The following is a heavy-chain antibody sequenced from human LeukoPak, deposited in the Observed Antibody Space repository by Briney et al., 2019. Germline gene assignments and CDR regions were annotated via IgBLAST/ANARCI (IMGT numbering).Heavy chain of an antibody. CDR3: ARELYYDFWSGYFRGYYFDY. CDR1: GYTFTSYG. Sequence: ASVKVSCKASGYTFTSYGISWVRQAPGQGLEWMGWISAYNGNTNYAQKLQGRVTMTTNTSTSTAYMGLRSLRSDDTAVYYCARELYYDFWSGYFRGYYFDYWGQGTLVTVSS. V-gene: IGHV1-18*01. D-gene: IGHD3-3*01. CDR2: ISAYNGNT. J-gene: IGHJ4*02.